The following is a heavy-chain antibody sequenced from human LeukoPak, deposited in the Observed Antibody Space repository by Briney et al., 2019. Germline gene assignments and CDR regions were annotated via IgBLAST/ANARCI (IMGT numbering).Heavy chain of an antibody. Sequence: QPGGSLRLSCAASGVTFSSYEMNWVRQAPGKGLEWVSYISSSGSTIYYADSVKGRFTISRDNAKNSLSLQMNSLRAEDTAVYYCARDSYSSSVFDYWGQGTLVTVSS. V-gene: IGHV3-48*03. CDR3: ARDSYSSSVFDY. J-gene: IGHJ4*02. D-gene: IGHD6-13*01. CDR1: GVTFSSYE. CDR2: ISSSGSTI.